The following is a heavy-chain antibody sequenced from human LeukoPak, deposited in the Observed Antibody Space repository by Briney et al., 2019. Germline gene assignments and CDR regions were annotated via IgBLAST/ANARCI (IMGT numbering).Heavy chain of an antibody. J-gene: IGHJ4*02. CDR1: GFTFDDYG. CDR3: ARSGGYCIGGSCSDDS. CDR2: IHWNGDST. Sequence: GGSLRLSCAASGFTFDDYGMSWVRQAPGKGLEWVSTIHWNGDSTVYADSVKGRFSISRDNAKNSLYLQMNSLRAEDTALYYCARSGGYCIGGSCSDDSWGQGTLVTVSS. V-gene: IGHV3-20*04. D-gene: IGHD2-15*01.